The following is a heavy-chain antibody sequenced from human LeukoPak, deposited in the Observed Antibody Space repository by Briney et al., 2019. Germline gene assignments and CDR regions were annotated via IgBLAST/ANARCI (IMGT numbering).Heavy chain of an antibody. Sequence: SETLSLTCIVSGGSISSTGYYWGWIRQPPGKGLEWIASISYSGATYYNPSLKSRVTMSVDTSNNQIPLKVSSVTAADTALYYCARTAVAAVNLDYWGQGTLVTVSS. CDR3: ARTAVAAVNLDY. V-gene: IGHV4-39*01. J-gene: IGHJ4*02. D-gene: IGHD6-19*01. CDR2: ISYSGAT. CDR1: GGSISSTGYY.